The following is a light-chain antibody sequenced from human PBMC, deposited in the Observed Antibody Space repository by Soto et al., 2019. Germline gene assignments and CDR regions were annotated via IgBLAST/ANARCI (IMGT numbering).Light chain of an antibody. J-gene: IGKJ4*01. Sequence: DLQMTQSPSSLSASVGDRVTITCRASQGISNYLAWYQQKPGKVPKLLIYAASTLQSGVPSRFSGSGSGTDFTLTISSLQPEDVATCDCQKYNSAPHTFGGGNKVEIK. V-gene: IGKV1-27*01. CDR2: AAS. CDR1: QGISNY. CDR3: QKYNSAPHT.